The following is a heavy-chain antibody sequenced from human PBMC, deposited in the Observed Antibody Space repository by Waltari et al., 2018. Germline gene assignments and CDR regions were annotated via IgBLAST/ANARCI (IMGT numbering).Heavy chain of an antibody. J-gene: IGHJ4*02. CDR3: ASGLGYMDY. CDR2: IWYDGSNK. D-gene: IGHD1-1*01. Sequence: QVQLVQSGGGGVQPGRSLRLSCAASGLPCSSYGMHWVRQAPGKGLEWVAVIWYDGSNKYYADSVKGRFTISRDNSKNTLYLQMNSLRAEDTAVYYCASGLGYMDYWGQGTLVTVSS. CDR1: GLPCSSYG. V-gene: IGHV3-33*01.